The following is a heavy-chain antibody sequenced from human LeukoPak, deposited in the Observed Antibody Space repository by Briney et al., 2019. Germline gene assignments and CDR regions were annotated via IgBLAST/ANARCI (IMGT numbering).Heavy chain of an antibody. J-gene: IGHJ4*02. D-gene: IGHD6-13*01. Sequence: PGGSLRLSCAASGFTFSSYWMNWARQAPGKGLGWVSGISGSGDRTYYADSVKGRFTISRDNSKNTLYLEMNSLRAEDTAVYHCAKDPRDSSSWYFDYWGQGTLVTVSS. CDR3: AKDPRDSSSWYFDY. CDR2: ISGSGDRT. CDR1: GFTFSSYW. V-gene: IGHV3-23*01.